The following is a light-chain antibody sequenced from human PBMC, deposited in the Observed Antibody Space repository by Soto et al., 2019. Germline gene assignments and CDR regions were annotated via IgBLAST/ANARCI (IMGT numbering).Light chain of an antibody. Sequence: DIQMTQSPSSLSASVGDRVTITCRASQSIRSYLNWYQQKPGKAPDLLIFGASSLKSGVPSTFSGSASGTDFTLTISSLQPEHFATYYCQQTDSPPHTFGQGTKLDI. CDR1: QSIRSY. J-gene: IGKJ2*01. V-gene: IGKV1-39*01. CDR3: QQTDSPPHT. CDR2: GAS.